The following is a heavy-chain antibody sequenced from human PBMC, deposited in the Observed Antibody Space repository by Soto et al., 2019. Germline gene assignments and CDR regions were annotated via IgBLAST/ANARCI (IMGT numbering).Heavy chain of an antibody. CDR3: ARGWGRIFDY. D-gene: IGHD7-27*01. CDR1: GGSFSGYY. J-gene: IGHJ4*02. CDR2: INHSGST. Sequence: QVQLQQWGAGLLKPSETLSLTCAVYGGSFSGYYWNWIRQPPGKGLEWIGEINHSGSTNYNPPLKSGGTIAVDTSKNPSSLKLSSVTAADTAVYYCARGWGRIFDYWGQGTLVTVSS. V-gene: IGHV4-34*01.